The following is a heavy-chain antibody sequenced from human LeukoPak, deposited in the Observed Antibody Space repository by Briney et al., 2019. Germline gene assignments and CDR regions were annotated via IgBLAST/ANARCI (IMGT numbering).Heavy chain of an antibody. V-gene: IGHV4-4*02. Sequence: SETLSLTCAVSGGSISSSNWWSWVRQPPGKGLEWIGEIYHSGSTNYNPSLKSRVTISVDKSKNQFSLKLSSVTAADTAVYYCARRIDDILTGYYNWGQGTLVTVSS. CDR3: ARRIDDILTGYYN. CDR2: IYHSGST. CDR1: GGSISSSNW. J-gene: IGHJ4*02. D-gene: IGHD3-9*01.